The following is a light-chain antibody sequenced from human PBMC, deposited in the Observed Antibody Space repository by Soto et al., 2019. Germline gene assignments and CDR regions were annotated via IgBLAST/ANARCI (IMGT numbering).Light chain of an antibody. J-gene: IGKJ1*01. CDR3: QQHYSTPWT. CDR2: WAS. V-gene: IGKV4-1*01. Sequence: DIVMTQSPDSLAVSLGERATINCKSSQSVLYSSNSNNYLAWYQQKPGQPPKLLIYWASTRESGVPDRFSGRGSGTDFTLTISSLQAEDVAIYYCQQHYSTPWTFGQGTKVEIK. CDR1: QSVLYSSNSNNY.